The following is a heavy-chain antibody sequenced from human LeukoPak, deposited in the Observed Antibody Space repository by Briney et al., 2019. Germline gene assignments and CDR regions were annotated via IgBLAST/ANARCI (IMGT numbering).Heavy chain of an antibody. J-gene: IGHJ3*02. CDR3: ARDPHRLRYYDSSGVSDAFDI. CDR1: GYTFTSYA. Sequence: SVKVSFKASGYTFTSYAMNWVRQAPGQGLEWMGGIIPIFGTANYAQKFQGRVTITADESTSTAYMELSSLRSEDTAVYYCARDPHRLRYYDSSGVSDAFDIWGQGTMVTVSS. V-gene: IGHV1-69*13. D-gene: IGHD3-22*01. CDR2: IIPIFGTA.